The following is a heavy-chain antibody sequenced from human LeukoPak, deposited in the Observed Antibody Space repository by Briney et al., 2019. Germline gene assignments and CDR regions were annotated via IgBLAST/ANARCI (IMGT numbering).Heavy chain of an antibody. Sequence: GGSLRLSCAASGFTFSSYWMHWVRQAPGKGLVWVSRIKSDGSTNYADSVKGRFTISRDNTKNTVSLQMNSLRDEDTGVYYCARAPSEIGGYYPEYFRHWGQGTLVTVSS. J-gene: IGHJ1*01. CDR1: GFTFSSYW. D-gene: IGHD3-22*01. V-gene: IGHV3-74*01. CDR2: IKSDGST. CDR3: ARAPSEIGGYYPEYFRH.